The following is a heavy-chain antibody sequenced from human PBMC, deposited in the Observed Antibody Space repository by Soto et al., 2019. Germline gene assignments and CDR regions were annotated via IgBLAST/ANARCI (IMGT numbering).Heavy chain of an antibody. J-gene: IGHJ6*01. D-gene: IGHD3-10*01. CDR2: TNPNSGGT. CDR1: GYTFTGYY. CDR3: ARDQATVPCYGMDV. Sequence: ASVKVSCKASGYTFTGYYMHWVRQAPGQGLEWMGWTNPNSGGTNYAQKFQGRVTMTRDTSISTAYMELSRLRSDEKAVYYCARDQATVPCYGMDVWGQGTTVTVSS. V-gene: IGHV1-2*02.